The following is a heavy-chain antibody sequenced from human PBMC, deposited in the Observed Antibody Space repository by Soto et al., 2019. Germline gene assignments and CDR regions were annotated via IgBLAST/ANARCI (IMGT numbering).Heavy chain of an antibody. V-gene: IGHV4-4*02. J-gene: IGHJ6*02. CDR2: IYHSGST. D-gene: IGHD4-17*01. CDR1: GGSISSSNW. CDR3: ARAPYGDYAPLDA. Sequence: QVQLQESGPGLVKPSGTLSLTCAVSGGSISSSNWWSWVRQPPAKGLEWIGEIYHSGSTNYNPSLMSRVAISVDKSKNQFSQKLISVTSADTAVYYCARAPYGDYAPLDAWGQGTTVTVSS.